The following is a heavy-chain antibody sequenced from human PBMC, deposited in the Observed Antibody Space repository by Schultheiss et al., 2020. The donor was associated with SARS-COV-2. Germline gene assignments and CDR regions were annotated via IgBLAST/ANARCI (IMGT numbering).Heavy chain of an antibody. CDR2: ISAYNGNT. V-gene: IGHV1-18*01. CDR1: GYTFTSYG. D-gene: IGHD4-17*01. Sequence: ASVKVSCKASGYTFTSYGISWVRQAPGQGLEWMGWISAYNGNTKYSQKFQGRVTITRDTSASTAYMELSSLRSEDTAVYYCARSYGVLAYDYWGQGTLVTVSS. J-gene: IGHJ4*02. CDR3: ARSYGVLAYDY.